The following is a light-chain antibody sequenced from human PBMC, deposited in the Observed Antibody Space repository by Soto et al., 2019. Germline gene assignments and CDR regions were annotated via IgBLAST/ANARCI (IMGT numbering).Light chain of an antibody. Sequence: QSVLTQPPSVSGAPGQRVTVSCTGSSSNFGAGFDVHWYQQFPGTAPKLLIYGNNNRPSGVPDRFSGSKSGTSASLAITGLQAEDEADYYCQSYDSSLSAVVFGGGTKVTVL. CDR3: QSYDSSLSAVV. V-gene: IGLV1-40*01. CDR1: SSNFGAGFD. J-gene: IGLJ2*01. CDR2: GNN.